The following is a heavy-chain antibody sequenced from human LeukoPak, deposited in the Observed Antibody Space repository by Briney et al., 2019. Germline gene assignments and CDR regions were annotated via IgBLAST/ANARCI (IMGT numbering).Heavy chain of an antibody. D-gene: IGHD6-25*01. Sequence: GGSLRLSCAASGFTFSSYSMNWVRQAPVKVLEWVSSISSSSSYIYYADSLKGRFTISRDNAKNSLYLQMNSLRAEDTAVYYCARVLYSGYSSVCQSDYWGQGTLVTVSS. V-gene: IGHV3-21*01. CDR3: ARVLYSGYSSVCQSDY. CDR2: ISSSSSYI. CDR1: GFTFSSYS. J-gene: IGHJ4*02.